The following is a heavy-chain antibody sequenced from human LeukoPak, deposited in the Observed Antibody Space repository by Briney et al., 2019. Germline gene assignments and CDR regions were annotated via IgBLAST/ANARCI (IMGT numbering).Heavy chain of an antibody. CDR3: ARGLASPTYGSIFDY. CDR2: ISAYNGNT. Sequence: ASVKVSCKASGYTFTSYGISWVRQAPGQGLEWMGWISAYNGNTNYAQKLQGRVTMTTDTSTSTAYMELRSLRSDDTAVYYCARGLASPTYGSIFDYWGQGTLVTVSS. V-gene: IGHV1-18*01. D-gene: IGHD3-10*01. J-gene: IGHJ4*02. CDR1: GYTFTSYG.